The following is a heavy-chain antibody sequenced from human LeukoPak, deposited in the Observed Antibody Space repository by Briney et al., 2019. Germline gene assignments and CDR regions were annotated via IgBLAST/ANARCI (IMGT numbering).Heavy chain of an antibody. CDR1: GFTFSTYW. V-gene: IGHV3-7*05. J-gene: IGHJ4*02. CDR3: VREDSYSSGWFGPDY. D-gene: IGHD6-19*01. Sequence: PGGSLRLSCAASGFTFSTYWMSWVRQAPGKGLEWVANISPGGTERYVDSVKGRFTISRDNAKNSLYLQMNGLKAEDTAVYYCVREDSYSSGWFGPDYWGQGTLVTVSS. CDR2: ISPGGTER.